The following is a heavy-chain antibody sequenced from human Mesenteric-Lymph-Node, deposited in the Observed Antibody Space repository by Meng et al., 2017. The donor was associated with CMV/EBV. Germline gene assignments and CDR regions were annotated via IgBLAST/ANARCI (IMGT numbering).Heavy chain of an antibody. CDR1: GGSISSSSYY. CDR3: ARDWSPQGYYYYYGMDV. J-gene: IGHJ6*01. V-gene: IGHV4-39*07. CDR2: IYYSGST. Sequence: GSLRLSCTVSGGSISSSSYYWGWIRQPPGKGLEWIGSIYYSGSTYYNPSLKSRVTISVDTSKNQFSLKLSSVTAADTAVYYCARDWSPQGYYYYYGMDVWGQGTTVTVSS.